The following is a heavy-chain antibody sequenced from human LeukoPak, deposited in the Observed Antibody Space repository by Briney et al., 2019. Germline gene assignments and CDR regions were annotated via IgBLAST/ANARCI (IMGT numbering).Heavy chain of an antibody. D-gene: IGHD6-19*01. J-gene: IGHJ4*02. CDR2: INHSGST. Sequence: SQSLSLTCTVSGGSISSGGYNWSWIRQPPGKGLESIGYINHSGSTYYNPSLKSRVTISVDRSKNQFSLKLSSVTAADTAVYYCARDLYSSGWIYYFDYWGQGTLVTVSS. CDR1: GGSISSGGYN. V-gene: IGHV4-30-2*01. CDR3: ARDLYSSGWIYYFDY.